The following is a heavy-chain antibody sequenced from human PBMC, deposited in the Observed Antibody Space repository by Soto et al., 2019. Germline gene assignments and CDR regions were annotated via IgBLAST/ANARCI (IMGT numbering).Heavy chain of an antibody. CDR1: GGSFSGYY. V-gene: IGHV4-34*01. J-gene: IGHJ4*02. CDR3: ARADYCSGGSCYFDY. CDR2: INHRGST. D-gene: IGHD2-15*01. Sequence: QVQLQQWGAGLLKPSETLSLTCAVYGGSFSGYYWSWIRQPPGKGLEWIGEINHRGSTNYNPSLKSRVTISVDTSKNQFSLKLSSVTAADTAVYYCARADYCSGGSCYFDYWGQGTLVTVSS.